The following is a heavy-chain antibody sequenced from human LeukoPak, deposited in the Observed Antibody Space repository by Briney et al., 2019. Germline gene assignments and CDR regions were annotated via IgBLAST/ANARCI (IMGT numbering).Heavy chain of an antibody. D-gene: IGHD3-10*01. J-gene: IGHJ5*02. CDR2: ISWNSGSI. CDR1: GFTFDDYA. CDR3: AKGSITMAQGVHNWFDP. V-gene: IGHV3-9*03. Sequence: GRSLRLSCAASGFTFDDYAMHWVRQAPGKGLEWVSGISWNSGSIGYADSVKGRFTISRDNAKNSLYLQMNSLRAEDMALYYCAKGSITMAQGVHNWFDPWGQGTLVTVSS.